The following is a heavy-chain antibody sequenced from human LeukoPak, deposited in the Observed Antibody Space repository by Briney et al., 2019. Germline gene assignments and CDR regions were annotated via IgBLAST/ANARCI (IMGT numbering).Heavy chain of an antibody. Sequence: GGSLRLSCAASGFTFSSYWMNWVRQAPGKGLEWVSYISSSGSTIYYADSVKGRFTISRDNAKNSLYLQMNSLRAEDTAVYYCARDNSVGDIAWWFDPWGQGTLVTVSS. D-gene: IGHD3-10*01. CDR3: ARDNSVGDIAWWFDP. V-gene: IGHV3-48*04. J-gene: IGHJ5*02. CDR2: ISSSGSTI. CDR1: GFTFSSYW.